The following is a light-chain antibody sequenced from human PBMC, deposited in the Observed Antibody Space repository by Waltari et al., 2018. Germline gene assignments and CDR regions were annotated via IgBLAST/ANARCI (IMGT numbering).Light chain of an antibody. Sequence: QSALTPPASVSGSPGQSFTTSCTGTSRVVGRYNLVSWYQQHPGKAPQLMIYEGSKRPSGVSNRFSGSKAGNTASLTISGLQAEDEADYYCCSYAGSSTFVVFGGGTKLTVL. J-gene: IGLJ2*01. V-gene: IGLV2-23*03. CDR2: EGS. CDR1: SRVVGRYNL. CDR3: CSYAGSSTFVV.